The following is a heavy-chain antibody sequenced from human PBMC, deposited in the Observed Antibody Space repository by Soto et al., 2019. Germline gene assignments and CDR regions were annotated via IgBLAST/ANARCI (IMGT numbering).Heavy chain of an antibody. CDR2: IYYSGST. V-gene: IGHV4-59*01. J-gene: IGHJ3*02. D-gene: IGHD4-4*01. CDR3: ARVTTVYAFDI. Sequence: SETLSLTCTVSGASISSYYWSWLRQPPGKGLAWIGYIYYSGSTNYNPSLKSRVTISVDTSKNQFSLKLSSVTAADTAVYYCARVTTVYAFDIWGQGTMVTV. CDR1: GASISSYY.